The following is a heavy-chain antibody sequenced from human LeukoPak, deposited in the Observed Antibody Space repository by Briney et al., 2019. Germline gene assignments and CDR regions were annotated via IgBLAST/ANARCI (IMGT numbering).Heavy chain of an antibody. CDR3: AKPRDKYDSSPPYYAMDV. CDR2: ISYDGNNN. Sequence: GGSLRLSCAASGFTFSTYGMHWVRQAPGKGLEGVAIISYDGNNNYYADSVKGRFSGSRDNSRNTLYLQMNSLRAEDTAVYYCAKPRDKYDSSPPYYAMDVWGQGTTVTVSS. D-gene: IGHD3-22*01. CDR1: GFTFSTYG. V-gene: IGHV3-30*18. J-gene: IGHJ6*02.